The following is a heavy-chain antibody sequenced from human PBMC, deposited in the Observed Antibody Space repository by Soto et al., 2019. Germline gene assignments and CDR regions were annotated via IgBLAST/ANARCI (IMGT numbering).Heavy chain of an antibody. V-gene: IGHV1-2*02. CDR1: GYTFTGYY. J-gene: IGHJ4*02. CDR3: ATFEYSSSLFNF. Sequence: ASVKVSCKASGYTFTGYYMHWVRQDPGQGIEWMGWINHNSGGTNSAKKFQGRVTMTRDTSISTAYMELSRLRSDDTAVYYCATFEYSSSLFNFWAQATLVTVS. D-gene: IGHD6-6*01. CDR2: INHNSGGT.